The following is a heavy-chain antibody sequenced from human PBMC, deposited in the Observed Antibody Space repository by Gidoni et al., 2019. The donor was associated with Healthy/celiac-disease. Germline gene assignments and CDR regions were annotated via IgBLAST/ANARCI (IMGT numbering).Heavy chain of an antibody. CDR3: TRVSILLWFGELLYYFAY. Sequence: EVQLVESGGGLVQPGRSLRLSCTASGFTFGDYAMSWVRQAPGKGLEWVGFIRSKAYGGTTEYAASVKGRFTISRDDSKSIAYLQMNSLKTEDTAVYYCTRVSILLWFGELLYYFAYWGQGTLVTVSS. J-gene: IGHJ4*02. CDR2: IRSKAYGGTT. D-gene: IGHD3-10*01. CDR1: GFTFGDYA. V-gene: IGHV3-49*04.